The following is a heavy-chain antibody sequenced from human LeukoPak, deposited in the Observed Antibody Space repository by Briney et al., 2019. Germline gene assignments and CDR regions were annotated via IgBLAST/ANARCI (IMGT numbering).Heavy chain of an antibody. V-gene: IGHV3-7*01. CDR3: ATYTHWVAGDV. Sequence: GGSLRLSCAAPGFTFSDSWMSWVRQAPGKGLEWVANMNQDGSAKGYVDSVKGRFTISRDNTRNSLYLQMSSLRPEDTAVYYCATYTHWVAGDVWGQGTTVTVSS. CDR2: MNQDGSAK. D-gene: IGHD3-16*01. CDR1: GFTFSDSW. J-gene: IGHJ6*02.